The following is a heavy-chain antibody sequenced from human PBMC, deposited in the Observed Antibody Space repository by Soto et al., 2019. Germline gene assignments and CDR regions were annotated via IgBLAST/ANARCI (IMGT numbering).Heavy chain of an antibody. V-gene: IGHV1-18*01. Sequence: ASVKVSCKASGYTFTSYGISWVRQAPGQGLEWMGWISAYNGNTNYAQKLQGRVTMTTDTSTSTAYMELRSLRSDDTAVYYCARARNWNYVSMTQPYYYYYMDVWGKGTTVTVSS. D-gene: IGHD1-7*01. CDR1: GYTFTSYG. J-gene: IGHJ6*03. CDR3: ARARNWNYVSMTQPYYYYYMDV. CDR2: ISAYNGNT.